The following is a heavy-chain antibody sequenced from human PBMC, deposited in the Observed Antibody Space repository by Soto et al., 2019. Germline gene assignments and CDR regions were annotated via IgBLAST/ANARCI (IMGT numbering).Heavy chain of an antibody. V-gene: IGHV4-59*08. CDR2: IDSHGGT. J-gene: IGHJ6*02. CDR1: DDSTSSYK. CDR3: VSQGFGRLQGLVDV. D-gene: IGHD3-10*01. Sequence: QVQLQESGPGLVKPSETLSLTCTVSDDSTSSYKWSWIRQPPGRRLEWIGYIDSHGGTSYNPSLQSRFTISVDTSTKQFSLKLSSVTAADTAVYYCVSQGFGRLQGLVDVWGQVTTVTVSS.